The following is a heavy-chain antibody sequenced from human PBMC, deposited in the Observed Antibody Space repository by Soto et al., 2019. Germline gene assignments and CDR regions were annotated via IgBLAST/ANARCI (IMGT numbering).Heavy chain of an antibody. V-gene: IGHV3-64*01. CDR2: ISSHGDST. Sequence: GGSLRLSCAASGFTFSNYAMHWVRQAPGKGLEYVSAISSHGDSTYYANSVKGRFTISRDNSKNTLYLQMGSLRTEDMAVYYCARRDGYNSDYWGQGTLVTSPQ. CDR3: ARRDGYNSDY. J-gene: IGHJ4*02. CDR1: GFTFSNYA. D-gene: IGHD5-12*01.